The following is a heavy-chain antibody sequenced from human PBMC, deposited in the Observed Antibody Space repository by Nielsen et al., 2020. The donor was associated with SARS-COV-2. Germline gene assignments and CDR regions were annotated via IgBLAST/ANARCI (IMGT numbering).Heavy chain of an antibody. CDR3: ARISSSCIY. D-gene: IGHD6-6*01. CDR2: IIPILGIA. Sequence: WVRQAPGQGLEWMGRIIPILGIANYAQKFQGRVTITADKSTSTAYMELSSLRSEDTAVYYCARISSSCIYWGQGTLVTVSS. V-gene: IGHV1-69*02. J-gene: IGHJ4*02.